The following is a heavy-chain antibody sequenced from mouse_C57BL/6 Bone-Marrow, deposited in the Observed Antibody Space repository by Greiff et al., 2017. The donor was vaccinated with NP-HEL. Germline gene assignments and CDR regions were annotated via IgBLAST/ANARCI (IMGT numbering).Heavy chain of an antibody. CDR2: INYDGSST. V-gene: IGHV5-16*01. CDR1: GFTFSDYY. J-gene: IGHJ2*01. Sequence: EVMLVESEGGLVQPGSSMKLSCTASGFTFSDYYMAWVRQVPEKGLEWVANINYDGSSTYYLDSLKSRFIISRDNAKNILYLQMSSLKSEDTATYYCAREGNNYVDCWGQGTTLTVSS. CDR3: AREGNNYVDC. D-gene: IGHD2-1*01.